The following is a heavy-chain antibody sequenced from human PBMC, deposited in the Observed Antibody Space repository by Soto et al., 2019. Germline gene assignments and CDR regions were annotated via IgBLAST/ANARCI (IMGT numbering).Heavy chain of an antibody. J-gene: IGHJ2*01. CDR1: GGSISGGVGGLYY. CDR3: AREVIPLTTDWYFDL. D-gene: IGHD4-17*01. CDR2: IYDSGTT. V-gene: IGHV4-30-4*01. Sequence: QLQLRESGPGLVKPSETLSLTCTVSGGSISGGVGGLYYWSWIRQPPGKGLEWIGYIYDSGTTYYTPSLTSRLTISVDTSKNQFSLRLSSVTAADTALYYCAREVIPLTTDWYFDLWGRGTLVTVSS.